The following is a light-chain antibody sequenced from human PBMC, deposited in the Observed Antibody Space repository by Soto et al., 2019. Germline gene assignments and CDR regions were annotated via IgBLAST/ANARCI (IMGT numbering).Light chain of an antibody. CDR2: EVS. Sequence: QSALTQPPSASGSPGQSVTISCTGTSSDVGGYNYVSWYQQQPGKAPKLMISEVSKRPSGVPDRFSGSKSGNTASLTVSGLQADDEADYYCSSYAGSNNVLFGGGTKLTVL. J-gene: IGLJ2*01. CDR1: SSDVGGYNY. V-gene: IGLV2-8*01. CDR3: SSYAGSNNVL.